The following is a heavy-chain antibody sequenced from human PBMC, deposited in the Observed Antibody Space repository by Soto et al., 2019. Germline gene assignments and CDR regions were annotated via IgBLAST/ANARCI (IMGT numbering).Heavy chain of an antibody. D-gene: IGHD1-7*01. Sequence: EVRLVESGGGLVQPGGSLRLSCAASGFTFSKYWMSWVRQAPGKGLEWVANIKDDGSEKYYVDSVKGRFTISRDNAKNSLSLQMNSLRAEDTAVYFCASEGLPTTLISFEYWGQGTLVTVSS. CDR3: ASEGLPTTLISFEY. J-gene: IGHJ4*02. V-gene: IGHV3-7*01. CDR2: IKDDGSEK. CDR1: GFTFSKYW.